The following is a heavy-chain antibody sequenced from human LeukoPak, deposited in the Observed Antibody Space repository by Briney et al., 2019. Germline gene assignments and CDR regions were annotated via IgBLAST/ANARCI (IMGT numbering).Heavy chain of an antibody. CDR3: VSFYETY. Sequence: GGSLRLSCAASGNYWMHWVRQAPGKGLVWVSHINSDGSWTSYADSVKGRFTISKDNTKNTVYLQMNNLRAEDTAVYYCVSFYETYWGRGTLVTVSS. J-gene: IGHJ4*02. D-gene: IGHD2-2*01. V-gene: IGHV3-74*01. CDR2: INSDGSWT. CDR1: GNYW.